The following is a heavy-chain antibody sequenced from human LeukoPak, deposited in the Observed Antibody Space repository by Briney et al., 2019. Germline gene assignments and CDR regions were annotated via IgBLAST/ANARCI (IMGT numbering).Heavy chain of an antibody. CDR2: IIPIFGTA. CDR3: ASAPRGYSSSYYFDY. CDR1: GGTFSSYA. V-gene: IGHV1-69*05. Sequence: ASVKVSCKASGGTFSSYAISWVRQAPGQGLERMGGIIPIFGTANYAQKFQGRVTITTDESTSTAYVELSSLRSEDTAVYYCASAPRGYSSSYYFDYWGQGTLVTVSS. J-gene: IGHJ4*02. D-gene: IGHD5-18*01.